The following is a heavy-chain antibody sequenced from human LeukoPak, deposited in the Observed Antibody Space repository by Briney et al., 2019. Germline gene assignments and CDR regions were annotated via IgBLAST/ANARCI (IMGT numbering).Heavy chain of an antibody. D-gene: IGHD6-19*01. CDR3: ARDIAVAGGAFDI. Sequence: VASVTVSCTASGYTFTGYYMHWVRQAPGQGLEWMGWINPNSGGTNYAQKFQGRGTMTRDTSISTAYMELSRLRSDDTAVYYCARDIAVAGGAFDIWGQGTMVTVSS. V-gene: IGHV1-2*02. CDR2: INPNSGGT. CDR1: GYTFTGYY. J-gene: IGHJ3*02.